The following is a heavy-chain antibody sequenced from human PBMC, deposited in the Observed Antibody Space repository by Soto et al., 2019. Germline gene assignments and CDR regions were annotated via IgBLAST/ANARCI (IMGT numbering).Heavy chain of an antibody. CDR3: ARGLYGVGNWAPPDY. J-gene: IGHJ4*02. D-gene: IGHD2-8*01. CDR2: IYYSGST. CDR1: GGSISSGGYD. V-gene: IGHV4-61*08. Sequence: SETLSLTCTVSGGSISSGGYDWSWLRQHPGKGLEWIGYIYYSGSTYYNPSLKSRVTISVDTSKNQFSLKLSSVTAADTAVYYCARGLYGVGNWAPPDYWGQGTLVTVSS.